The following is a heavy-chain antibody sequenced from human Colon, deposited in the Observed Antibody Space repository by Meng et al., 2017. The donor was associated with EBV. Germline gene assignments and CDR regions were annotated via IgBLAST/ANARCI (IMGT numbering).Heavy chain of an antibody. Sequence: EVHVVESGVVLRPRGWSLRFSCAVSGFTFSCYWMHWVRQVQGKGLVWVLRINENGGITTYADSVRGRFTISRDNTKNTLYLEMNSLRAEDTAVYFCSRDLAGPYDDWGQGTLVTVSS. J-gene: IGHJ4*02. CDR2: INENGGIT. CDR1: GFTFSCYW. V-gene: IGHV3-74*03. CDR3: SRDLAGPYDD.